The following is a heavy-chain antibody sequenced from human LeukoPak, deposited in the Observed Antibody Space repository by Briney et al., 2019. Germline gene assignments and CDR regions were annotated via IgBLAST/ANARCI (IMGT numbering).Heavy chain of an antibody. CDR1: GFTFSSYE. V-gene: IGHV3-48*03. CDR2: ISSSGSTI. D-gene: IGHD1-26*01. CDR3: AKGRGWEASYYYYYMDA. J-gene: IGHJ6*03. Sequence: PGGSLRLSCAASGFTFSSYEMNWVRQAPGKGLEWVSYISSSGSTIYYADSVKGRFTISRDNSKNTLYLQMNSLRAEDTAVYYCAKGRGWEASYYYYYMDAWGKGTTVTISS.